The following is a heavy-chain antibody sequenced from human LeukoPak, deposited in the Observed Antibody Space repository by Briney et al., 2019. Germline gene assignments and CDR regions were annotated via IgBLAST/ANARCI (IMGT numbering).Heavy chain of an antibody. Sequence: SETLSLTCTVSGGSISRGGYYWSWIRQHPGKGLAWIGYIYYSGSTNYNPSLKSRVTISVDTSKNQFSLKLSSVTAADTAVYYCARGALGVDILTGLVAFDIWGQGTMVTVSS. V-gene: IGHV4-61*08. CDR3: ARGALGVDILTGLVAFDI. D-gene: IGHD3-9*01. J-gene: IGHJ3*02. CDR1: GGSISRGGYY. CDR2: IYYSGST.